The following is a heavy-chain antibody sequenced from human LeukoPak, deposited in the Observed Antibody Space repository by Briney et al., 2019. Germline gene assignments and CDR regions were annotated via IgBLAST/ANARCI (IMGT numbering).Heavy chain of an antibody. CDR2: ISYDGSNK. J-gene: IGHJ6*02. V-gene: IGHV3-30*18. CDR1: GFTFSSYG. D-gene: IGHD3-3*01. CDR3: AKAPEYDFWSGYHLNYYYGMDV. Sequence: GGSLRLSCAASGFTFSSYGMHCVRQAPGKGLEWLAVISYDGSNKYYADSVKGRFTISRDNSKNTLYLQMNSLRAEDTAVYYCAKAPEYDFWSGYHLNYYYGMDVWGQGTTVTVSS.